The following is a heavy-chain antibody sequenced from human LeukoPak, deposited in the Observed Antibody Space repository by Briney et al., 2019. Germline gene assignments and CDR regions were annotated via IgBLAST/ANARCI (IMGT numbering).Heavy chain of an antibody. Sequence: GASVKVSCKVSGYTLTELSMHWVRQAPGKGLEWMGGFDPEDGETIYAQKFQGRVTMTRNTSISTAYMELSSLRSEDTAVYYCASKVITAAGMMTSKTRYYYYGMDVWGQGTTVTVSS. CDR1: GYTLTELS. CDR2: FDPEDGET. D-gene: IGHD6-13*01. J-gene: IGHJ6*02. V-gene: IGHV1-24*01. CDR3: ASKVITAAGMMTSKTRYYYYGMDV.